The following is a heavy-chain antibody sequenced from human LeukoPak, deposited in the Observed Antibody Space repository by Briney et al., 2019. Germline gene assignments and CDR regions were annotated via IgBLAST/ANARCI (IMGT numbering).Heavy chain of an antibody. CDR1: GGSFSGYY. Sequence: PSETPSLTCAVYGGSFSGYYWSWIRQPPGKGLEWIGEINHSGSTNYNPSLKSRVTISVDTSKNQFSLKLSSVTAADTAVYYCARSGASDYGMDVWGQGTTVTVSS. D-gene: IGHD1-26*01. J-gene: IGHJ6*02. V-gene: IGHV4-34*01. CDR3: ARSGASDYGMDV. CDR2: INHSGST.